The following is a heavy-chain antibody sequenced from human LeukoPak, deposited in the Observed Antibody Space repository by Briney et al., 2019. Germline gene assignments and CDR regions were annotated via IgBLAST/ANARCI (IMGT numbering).Heavy chain of an antibody. CDR3: ARVSGGSMIVVGQYYFDY. CDR2: IYYSGST. D-gene: IGHD3-22*01. CDR1: GGSISSSSYY. Sequence: SETLSLTCTVSGGSISSSSYYWGWIRQPPGKGLEWIGSIYYSGSTYYNPSLKSRVTISVDTSKNQFSLKLSSVTAADTAVYYCARVSGGSMIVVGQYYFDYWGQGTLVIVSS. J-gene: IGHJ4*02. V-gene: IGHV4-39*07.